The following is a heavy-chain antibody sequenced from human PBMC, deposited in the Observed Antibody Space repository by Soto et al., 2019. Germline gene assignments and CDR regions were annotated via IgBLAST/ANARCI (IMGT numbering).Heavy chain of an antibody. Sequence: QVQLQESGPGLVKPSQTLSLTCTVSGGSISSGGYYWSWIRQHPGKGLEWIGYIYYSGSTYYNPSLKIRVTISVDTSKNQFSLKRSSVTAADTAVYYCARSGYSYGPNPLLYWGQGTLVTVSS. CDR3: ARSGYSYGPNPLLY. CDR1: GGSISSGGYY. V-gene: IGHV4-31*03. D-gene: IGHD5-18*01. J-gene: IGHJ4*02. CDR2: IYYSGST.